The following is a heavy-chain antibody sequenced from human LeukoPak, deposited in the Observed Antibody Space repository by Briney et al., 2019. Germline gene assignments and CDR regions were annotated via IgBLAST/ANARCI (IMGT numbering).Heavy chain of an antibody. V-gene: IGHV3-66*01. D-gene: IGHD5-24*01. Sequence: GGSLRHSCTGSGFTVSSSYMSWVRQTPGKGLEWVSVMYSGGTTYYADSVKGRFTISRDSSKNTVNLQMNSLRAEDTAVYYCARDRRDGYCLGHWGQGTLVTVSS. CDR3: ARDRRDGYCLGH. CDR1: GFTVSSSY. CDR2: MYSGGTT. J-gene: IGHJ4*02.